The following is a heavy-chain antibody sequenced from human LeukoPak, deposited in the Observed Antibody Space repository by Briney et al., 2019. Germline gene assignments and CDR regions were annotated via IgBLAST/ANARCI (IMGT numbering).Heavy chain of an antibody. V-gene: IGHV3-23*01. CDR3: ANAEETYYDFWGGPLN. D-gene: IGHD3-3*01. CDR1: GFTFSSYA. CDR2: ISGSGGST. J-gene: IGHJ4*02. Sequence: PGGSLRLSCAASGFTFSSYAMSWVRQAPGKGLEWVSAISGSGGSTYYADSVKGRFTISRDNSKNTLYLQMNSLRAEDTAVYYCANAEETYYDFWGGPLNWGQGTLVTVSS.